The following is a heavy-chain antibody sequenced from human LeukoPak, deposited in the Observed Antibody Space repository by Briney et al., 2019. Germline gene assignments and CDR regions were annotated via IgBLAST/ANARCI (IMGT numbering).Heavy chain of an antibody. CDR3: ARDDGESTYYSYYGMDV. D-gene: IGHD3-10*01. CDR1: GFTFSSYW. Sequence: GRSLRLSCAASGFTFSSYWMHWVRQAPGKGLEWVSSISSSSSYIYYADSVKGRFTISRDNAKNSLYLQMNSLRAEDTAVYYCARDDGESTYYSYYGMDVWGQGTTVTVSS. V-gene: IGHV3-21*01. J-gene: IGHJ6*02. CDR2: ISSSSSYI.